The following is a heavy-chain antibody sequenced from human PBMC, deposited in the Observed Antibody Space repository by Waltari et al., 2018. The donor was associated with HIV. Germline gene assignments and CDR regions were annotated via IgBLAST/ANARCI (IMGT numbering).Heavy chain of an antibody. Sequence: IQLLQSGGGVVRPGGSLRLSCAASGFTFRSHAMHWVRQAPAKGLEWVAVISSDGFTKYVDSVKGRFTVSRDISKSTLYVQMNNLRPDDTAVYYCARVFGFSNSGPVGYWGQGTLVIVSS. CDR1: GFTFRSHA. CDR3: ARVFGFSNSGPVGY. CDR2: ISSDGFTK. V-gene: IGHV3-30*03. D-gene: IGHD5-18*01. J-gene: IGHJ4*02.